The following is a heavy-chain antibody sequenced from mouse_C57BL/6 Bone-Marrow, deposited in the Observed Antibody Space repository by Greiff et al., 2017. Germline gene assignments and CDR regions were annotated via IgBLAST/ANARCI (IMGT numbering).Heavy chain of an antibody. D-gene: IGHD3-2*02. CDR3: VRAAQASHYFDY. V-gene: IGHV10-3*01. Sequence: DVKLVESGGGLVQPKGSLKLSCAASGFTFTTYAMHWVRQAPGQGLEWVARIRSKSSNYATYYADSVKDRFTISRDDSQSMLYLQMNNLKTEDTAMYYCVRAAQASHYFDYWGQGTTLTVSS. J-gene: IGHJ2*01. CDR2: IRSKSSNYAT. CDR1: GFTFTTYA.